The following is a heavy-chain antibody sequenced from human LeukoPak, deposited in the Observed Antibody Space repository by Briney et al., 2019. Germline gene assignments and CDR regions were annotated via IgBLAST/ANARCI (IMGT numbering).Heavy chain of an antibody. V-gene: IGHV4-59*06. Sequence: SETLSLTCTVSGGSINSYYWTWIRQHPGKGLEWIGYIYYSGSTYYNPSLKSRVTISVDTSKNQFSLKLSSVTAADTAVYYCARAATYYYDSSGYPDYWGQGTLVTVSS. CDR1: GGSINSYY. CDR3: ARAATYYYDSSGYPDY. D-gene: IGHD3-22*01. CDR2: IYYSGST. J-gene: IGHJ4*02.